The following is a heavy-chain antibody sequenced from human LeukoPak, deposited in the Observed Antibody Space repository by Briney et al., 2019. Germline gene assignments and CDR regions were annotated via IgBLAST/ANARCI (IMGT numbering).Heavy chain of an antibody. D-gene: IGHD7-27*01. Sequence: SVKVSCKASGGTFSSYAISWVRQAPGQGLEWMGGIIPIFGTANYAQKFQGRVTITTDESTSTAYMELSSLRSEDTAVYYCARARSWGSGWFDPWGQGTLVTVSS. CDR1: GGTFSSYA. V-gene: IGHV1-69*05. J-gene: IGHJ5*02. CDR3: ARARSWGSGWFDP. CDR2: IIPIFGTA.